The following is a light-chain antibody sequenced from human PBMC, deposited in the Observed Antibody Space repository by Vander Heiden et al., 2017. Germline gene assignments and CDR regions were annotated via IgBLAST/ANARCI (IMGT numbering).Light chain of an antibody. CDR2: INT. V-gene: IGLV1-44*01. CDR3: DAQADSMNGLV. J-gene: IGLJ2*01. CDR1: SSNIGSNT. Sequence: QSVLTQPPSASRTPGQRVTISCSGSSSNIGSNTVNWYQQLQGPAPKLLIVINTQRTSGVADRLSCSKSGTSTSPALTGLKSEDEADYYCDAQADSMNGLVFGGGTKLTVL.